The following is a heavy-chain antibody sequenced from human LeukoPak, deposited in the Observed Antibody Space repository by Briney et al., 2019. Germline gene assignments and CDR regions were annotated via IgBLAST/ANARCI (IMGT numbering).Heavy chain of an antibody. V-gene: IGHV4-59*08. Sequence: PSETLSLTCTVSGGSISSYYWSWIRQPPGKGLEWIGCIYYSGSTNYNPSLKSRVTISVDTSKNQFSLKLSSVTAADTAVYYCARLPWGVGRNYYYYYGMDVWGQGTTVTVSS. D-gene: IGHD2-8*01. J-gene: IGHJ6*02. CDR3: ARLPWGVGRNYYYYYGMDV. CDR2: IYYSGST. CDR1: GGSISSYY.